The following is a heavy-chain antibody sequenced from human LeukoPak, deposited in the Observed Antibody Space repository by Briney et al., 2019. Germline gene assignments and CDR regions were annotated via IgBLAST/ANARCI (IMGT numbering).Heavy chain of an antibody. Sequence: SGPTLVNPTQTLTLTCTFYGFSLSTSGMCVSWIRQPPGKALEWLALIDWDDNKYYNTSLKTRLTISKDTSKSQVVLTMTNVDPVDTATYYCARYLHGDFASYFDYWGQGTLVTVSS. CDR2: IDWDDNK. V-gene: IGHV2-70*01. J-gene: IGHJ4*02. D-gene: IGHD4-17*01. CDR1: GFSLSTSGMC. CDR3: ARYLHGDFASYFDY.